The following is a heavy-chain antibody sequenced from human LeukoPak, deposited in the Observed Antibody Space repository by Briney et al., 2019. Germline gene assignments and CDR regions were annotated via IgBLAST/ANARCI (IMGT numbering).Heavy chain of an antibody. V-gene: IGHV1-2*06. CDR1: GYTFTGYY. J-gene: IGHJ6*03. CDR2: INPNSGGT. D-gene: IGHD3-22*01. CDR3: ARESGITMIDRGYYYMDV. Sequence: VASVKVSCKASGYTFTGYYMHWVRQAPGQGLEWMGRINPNSGGTNYAQKFQGRVTMTRDTSISTAYMELSRLRSDDTAVYYCARESGITMIDRGYYYMDVWGKGTTVTVSS.